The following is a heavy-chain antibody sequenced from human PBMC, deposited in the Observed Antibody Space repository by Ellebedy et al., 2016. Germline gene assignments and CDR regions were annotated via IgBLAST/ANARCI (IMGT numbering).Heavy chain of an antibody. V-gene: IGHV4-34*01. CDR3: ARAEMAGIFDY. J-gene: IGHJ4*02. Sequence: SETLSLXXAVYGGSFSGHYWSWIRQPPGKGLEWIGEINHSGSTNYNPSLKSRVTISVDTSKNQFSLKLSSVTAADTAVYYCARAEMAGIFDYWGQGTLVTVSS. CDR1: GGSFSGHY. CDR2: INHSGST. D-gene: IGHD6-19*01.